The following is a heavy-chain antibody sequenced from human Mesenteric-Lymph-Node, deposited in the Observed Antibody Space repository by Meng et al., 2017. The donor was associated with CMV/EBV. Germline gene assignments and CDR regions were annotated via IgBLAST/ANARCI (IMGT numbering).Heavy chain of an antibody. CDR1: GFTFSSYS. CDR3: ARDSYCSGTSCSYYYYYYGMDV. D-gene: IGHD2-2*01. J-gene: IGHJ6*02. V-gene: IGHV3-21*01. CDR2: ISSSSSYI. Sequence: GESLKISCAASGFTFSSYSMNWVRQAPGKGLEWVSSISSSSSYIYYADSVKGRFTISRDNAKNSLYLQMNSLRAEDTAVYYCARDSYCSGTSCSYYYYYYGMDVWGQGTTVTVSS.